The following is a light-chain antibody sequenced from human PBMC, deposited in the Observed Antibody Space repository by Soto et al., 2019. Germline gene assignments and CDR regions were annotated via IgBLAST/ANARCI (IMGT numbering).Light chain of an antibody. CDR3: QQYYSNPRT. J-gene: IGKJ2*01. CDR2: WSS. Sequence: DIVMTQSPDSLAVSLGERATINCKSSQSVLYSSNNKNYLAWYQQKPGQPPKLLFSWSSTRESGVPDRFSGSGSGTDFTLAISGLQAEDVAVYYCQQYYSNPRTFGQGIKLEIK. CDR1: QSVLYSSNNKNY. V-gene: IGKV4-1*01.